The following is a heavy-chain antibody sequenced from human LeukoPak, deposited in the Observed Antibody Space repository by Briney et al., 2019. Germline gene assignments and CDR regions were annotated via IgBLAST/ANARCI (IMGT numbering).Heavy chain of an antibody. CDR1: GGSIGSGGYY. CDR3: ARDLGYCTNGVCHTRFDY. J-gene: IGHJ4*02. CDR2: IYYSGNT. V-gene: IGHV4-31*03. D-gene: IGHD2-8*01. Sequence: SETLSLTCTVSGGSIGSGGYYWSWIRQHPGKGLEWIGYIYYSGNTYYNPSLKSRVTISVDTSKNQFSLKLNSVTAADTAVYYCARDLGYCTNGVCHTRFDYWGQGTLVAVSS.